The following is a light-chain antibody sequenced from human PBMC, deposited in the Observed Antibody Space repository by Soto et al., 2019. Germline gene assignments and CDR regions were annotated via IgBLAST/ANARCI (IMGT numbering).Light chain of an antibody. CDR1: QSVLYSSNNKNN. Sequence: DIVMTQSPDSLAVSLGERATINCKSNQSVLYSSNNKNNLAWYQQKPGQPPKLLIYWASTRESGVPDRFGGSGSGTDFTLTISSLQAEDVAVYYCQQYYNTPFTFGPGNKVDL. J-gene: IGKJ3*01. V-gene: IGKV4-1*01. CDR3: QQYYNTPFT. CDR2: WAS.